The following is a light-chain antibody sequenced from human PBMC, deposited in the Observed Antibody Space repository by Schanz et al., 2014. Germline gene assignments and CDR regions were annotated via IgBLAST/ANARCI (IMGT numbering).Light chain of an antibody. CDR3: QHYNNWPPWT. J-gene: IGKJ1*01. CDR1: QGIGSN. Sequence: ETLMTQSPATLSVSPGGRATLSCRASQGIGSNLAWYQQKPGQAPRLLIYDASNRATGIPARFSGSGSGADFTLTISRLEPEDFAVYYCQHYNNWPPWTFGQGTKVEVK. CDR2: DAS. V-gene: IGKV3D-15*01.